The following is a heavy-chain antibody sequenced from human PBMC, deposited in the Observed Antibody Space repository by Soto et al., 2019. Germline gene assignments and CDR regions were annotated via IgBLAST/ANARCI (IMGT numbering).Heavy chain of an antibody. D-gene: IGHD3-22*01. Sequence: QEQLVQSGAEVKKPGSSVKVSCKASGGLFSSYPISWVRQVPGQGLEWMGGIIPVFQTAYYTQRFQGRVTITADESTNTAYMELSSLRSEDTAIYYCARPDEGGYSSDHHYYYALDVWGQGTSVTVTS. V-gene: IGHV1-69*01. CDR3: ARPDEGGYSSDHHYYYALDV. CDR2: IIPVFQTA. J-gene: IGHJ6*02. CDR1: GGLFSSYP.